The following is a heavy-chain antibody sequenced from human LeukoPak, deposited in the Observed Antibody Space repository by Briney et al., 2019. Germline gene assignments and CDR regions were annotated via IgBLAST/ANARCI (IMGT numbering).Heavy chain of an antibody. CDR2: IKQDGSEI. D-gene: IGHD1-26*01. CDR3: ARDKAVGPTLLDY. V-gene: IGHV3-7*01. Sequence: ETLSLTCTVSGGSISSSSYYWGWVRQAPGKGPEWVANIKQDGSEIYYVDSVKGRFTISRDNAKNSLYLQMNSLRAEDTAVYYCARDKAVGPTLLDYWGQGTLVTVSS. J-gene: IGHJ4*02. CDR1: GGSISSSSYY.